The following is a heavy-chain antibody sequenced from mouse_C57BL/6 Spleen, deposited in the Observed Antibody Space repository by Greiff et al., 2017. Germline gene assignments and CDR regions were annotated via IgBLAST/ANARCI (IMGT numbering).Heavy chain of an antibody. Sequence: VQGVESGAELVKPGASVKISCKASGYAFSSYWMNWVKQRPGKGLEWIGQIYPGDGDTNYNGKFKGKATLTADKSSSTAYMQLSSLTSEDSAVYFCARADYTWFAYWGQGTLGTVSA. V-gene: IGHV1-80*01. CDR2: IYPGDGDT. CDR1: GYAFSSYW. D-gene: IGHD2-4*01. CDR3: ARADYTWFAY. J-gene: IGHJ3*01.